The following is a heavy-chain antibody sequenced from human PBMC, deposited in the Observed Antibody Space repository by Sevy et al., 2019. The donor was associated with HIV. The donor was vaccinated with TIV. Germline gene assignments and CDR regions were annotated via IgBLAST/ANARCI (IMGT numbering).Heavy chain of an antibody. CDR1: GFSFSSYW. Sequence: GGSLRLSCAASGFSFSSYWMDWVRQAPGKGMEWVANIKQGEMEKYDVASVKGRFTLSRDNAKNSVYLQMNSLRPEDTAIYYCARGNSGSFDYWGQRTLVTVSS. J-gene: IGHJ4*02. CDR2: IKQGEMEK. D-gene: IGHD3-22*01. V-gene: IGHV3-7*04. CDR3: ARGNSGSFDY.